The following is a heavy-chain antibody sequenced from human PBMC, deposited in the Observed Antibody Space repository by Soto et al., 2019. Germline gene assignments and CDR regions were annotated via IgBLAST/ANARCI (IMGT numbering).Heavy chain of an antibody. V-gene: IGHV3-74*01. CDR2: INSDGSST. D-gene: IGHD3-9*01. J-gene: IGHJ4*02. Sequence: PGGSLRLSSTASGFPFISYWMHWVRQATGKGLVWVSRINSDGSSTSYADSVKGRFTISRDNAKNTLYLQMNSLRAEDTAVYYCARGSYDILTGYSNNFDYWGQGTLVTVSS. CDR3: ARGSYDILTGYSNNFDY. CDR1: GFPFISYW.